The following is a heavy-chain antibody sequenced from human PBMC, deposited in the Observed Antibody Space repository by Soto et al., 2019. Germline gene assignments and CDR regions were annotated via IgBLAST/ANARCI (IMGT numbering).Heavy chain of an antibody. CDR3: VRASGGDSSPLEF. CDR2: IWYDENTK. J-gene: IGHJ4*02. V-gene: IGHV3-33*01. D-gene: IGHD2-21*02. CDR1: GFTFSPYG. Sequence: QVQLVESGGGVVQPGRSLRLSCAASGFTFSPYGMHWVRQAPGQGLEWVAVIWYDENTKFYADSVKGRFTISRDNSKDTLYLQMNSLRVDDTAVYYCVRASGGDSSPLEFWGQGALVTVSS.